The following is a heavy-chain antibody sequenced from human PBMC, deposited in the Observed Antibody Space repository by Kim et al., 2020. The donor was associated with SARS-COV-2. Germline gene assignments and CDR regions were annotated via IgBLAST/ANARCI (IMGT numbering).Heavy chain of an antibody. Sequence: SETLSLTCTVSGGSISSYYWNWIRQPPGKGLEWIGNIYYSGRTNYNPSLKSRVTILVDTSKSQFSLKLSSVTAADTAVYYCVSLYNGYDWESDYWGQGTLVTVSS. D-gene: IGHD5-12*01. V-gene: IGHV4-59*13. CDR1: GGSISSYY. J-gene: IGHJ4*02. CDR2: IYYSGRT. CDR3: VSLYNGYDWESDY.